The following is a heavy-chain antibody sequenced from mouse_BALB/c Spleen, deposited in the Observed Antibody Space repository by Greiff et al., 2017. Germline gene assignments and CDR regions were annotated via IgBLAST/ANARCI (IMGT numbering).Heavy chain of an antibody. V-gene: IGHV5-12-1*01. J-gene: IGHJ4*01. Sequence: DVQLVESGGGLVKPGGSLKLSCAASGFAFSSYDMSWVRQTPEKRLEWVAYISSGGGSTYYPDTVKGRFTISRDNAKNTLYLQMSSLKSEDTAMYYCARHDSSGYYAMDYWGQGTSVTVSS. D-gene: IGHD3-2*01. CDR1: GFAFSSYD. CDR2: ISSGGGST. CDR3: ARHDSSGYYAMDY.